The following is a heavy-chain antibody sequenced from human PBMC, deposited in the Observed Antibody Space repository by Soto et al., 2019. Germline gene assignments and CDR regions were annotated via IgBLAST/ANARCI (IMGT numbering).Heavy chain of an antibody. J-gene: IGHJ4*02. CDR1: GYTFTSYG. CDR2: ISAYNGNT. Sequence: QVQLVQSGAEVKKPGASVKVSCKASGYTFTSYGISWVRQAPGQGLEWMGWISAYNGNTNYAQKLQGRVTMTTDPAASTLYMRRRSFGSDDTDVCYCARESRDYWGQGTLVTVSS. CDR3: ARESRDY. V-gene: IGHV1-18*01.